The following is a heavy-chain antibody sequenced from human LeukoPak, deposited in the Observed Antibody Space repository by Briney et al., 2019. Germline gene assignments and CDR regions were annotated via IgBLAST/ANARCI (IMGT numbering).Heavy chain of an antibody. Sequence: PGGSLRLSCAASGFTFSSYGMHWVRQAPGKGLEWVAVIWYDGSNKYYADSVKGRFTISRDNSKNTLYPQMNSLRAEDTAVYYCARTITIFGVVIVPTDYYYYGMDVWGQGTTVTVSS. J-gene: IGHJ6*02. CDR1: GFTFSSYG. V-gene: IGHV3-33*01. CDR3: ARTITIFGVVIVPTDYYYYGMDV. D-gene: IGHD3-3*01. CDR2: IWYDGSNK.